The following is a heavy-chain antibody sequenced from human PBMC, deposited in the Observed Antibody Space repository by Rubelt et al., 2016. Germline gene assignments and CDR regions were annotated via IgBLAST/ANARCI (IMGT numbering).Heavy chain of an antibody. V-gene: IGHV4-39*01. J-gene: IGHJ4*02. D-gene: IGHD1-26*01. CDR2: IYYSGST. CDR1: GGSISSSSYY. Sequence: QVQLQQWGAGLVKPSETLSLTCTVSGGSISSSSYYWGWIRQPPGKGLEWIGSIYYSGSTYYNPTIKGCGTITGDTSKKQFSLKLSSVTAADTAVYYCARVVGATMGSDYWGQGTLVTVSS. CDR3: ARVVGATMGSDY.